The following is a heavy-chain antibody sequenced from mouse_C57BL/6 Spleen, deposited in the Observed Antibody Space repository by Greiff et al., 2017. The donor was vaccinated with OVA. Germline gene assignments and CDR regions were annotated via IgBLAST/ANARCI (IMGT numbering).Heavy chain of an antibody. CDR2: ISNLAYSI. V-gene: IGHV5-15*01. CDR3: ARSYSNFNWYFDV. J-gene: IGHJ1*03. CDR1: GFTFSDYG. D-gene: IGHD2-5*01. Sequence: EVNVVESGGGLVQPGGSLKLSCAASGFTFSDYGMAWVRQAPRKGPEWVAFISNLAYSIYYADTVTGRFTISRENAKNTLYLERSSLRAEETAMYYGARSYSNFNWYFDVWGTGTTVTVSS.